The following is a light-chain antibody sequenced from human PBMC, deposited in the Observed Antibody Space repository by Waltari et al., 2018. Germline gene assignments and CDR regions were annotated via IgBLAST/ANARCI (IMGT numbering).Light chain of an antibody. J-gene: IGKJ5*01. CDR3: QTYNSARGT. Sequence: DIQMTQSPSSLSASVGDRVTITCRASQDISNFLAWYQQKPGKVPKLLIHAASTLQSGVPSRFSGSGSGTDFTLTISSLQPEDVATFYCQTYNSARGTFGQGTRLDIK. CDR2: AAS. CDR1: QDISNF. V-gene: IGKV1-27*01.